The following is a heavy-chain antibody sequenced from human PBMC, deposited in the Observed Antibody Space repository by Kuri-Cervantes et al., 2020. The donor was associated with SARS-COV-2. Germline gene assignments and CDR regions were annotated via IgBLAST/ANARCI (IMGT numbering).Heavy chain of an antibody. CDR3: ARLRQQSVAFDI. CDR1: GGSFNDYW. D-gene: IGHD1/OR15-1a*01. Sequence: ESLKISCAVYGGSFNDYWWSWVRQPPGTGLEWIGDIKHSGSTNCNPSLKSRVTISVDTSKNQFSLKLSSVTAADTAVYYCARLRQQSVAFDIWGQGTMVTVSS. V-gene: IGHV4-34*01. J-gene: IGHJ3*02. CDR2: IKHSGST.